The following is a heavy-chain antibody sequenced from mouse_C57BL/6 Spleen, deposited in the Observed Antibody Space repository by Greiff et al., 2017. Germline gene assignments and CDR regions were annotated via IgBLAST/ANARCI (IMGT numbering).Heavy chain of an antibody. CDR3: AREGPGYFDV. CDR2: IHPRSGNT. CDR1: GYTFTSHG. V-gene: IGHV1-81*01. J-gene: IGHJ1*03. Sequence: VQLQQSGAELARPGDSLTLSCKVSGYTFTSHGICWGKQRTGTGLEWIGEIHPRSGNTYYNEKFKGKATLTADKSSSTAYMELRSLTSEDSAVDFCAREGPGYFDVWGTGTTVTVSS.